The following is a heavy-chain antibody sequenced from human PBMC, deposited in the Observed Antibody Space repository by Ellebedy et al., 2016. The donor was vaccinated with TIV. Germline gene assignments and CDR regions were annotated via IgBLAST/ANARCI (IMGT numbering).Heavy chain of an antibody. J-gene: IGHJ4*02. Sequence: SVKVSCXASGGTFSSYAISWVRQAPGQGLEWMGGIIPIFGTANYAQKFQGRVTITADESTSTAYMELSSLRSEDTAVYYCARTIGSYYGAFDYWGQGTLVTVSS. CDR2: IIPIFGTA. D-gene: IGHD1-26*01. V-gene: IGHV1-69*13. CDR1: GGTFSSYA. CDR3: ARTIGSYYGAFDY.